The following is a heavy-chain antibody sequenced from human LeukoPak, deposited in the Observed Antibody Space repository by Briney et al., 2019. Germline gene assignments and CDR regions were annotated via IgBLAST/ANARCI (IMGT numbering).Heavy chain of an antibody. J-gene: IGHJ3*02. V-gene: IGHV4-59*01. D-gene: IGHD3-3*01. Sequence: SETLSLTCTVSGGSISSYYWSWIRQPPGKGLEWIGYIYYSGSTNYIPSLKSRVTISVDTSKNQFSLKLSSVTAADTAVYYCARASFWSGYYRVDAFDIWGQGTMVTVSS. CDR3: ARASFWSGYYRVDAFDI. CDR2: IYYSGST. CDR1: GGSISSYY.